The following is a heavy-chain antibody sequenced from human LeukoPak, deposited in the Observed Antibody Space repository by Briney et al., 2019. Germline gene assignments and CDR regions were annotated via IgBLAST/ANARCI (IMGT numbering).Heavy chain of an antibody. Sequence: GGSLRLSCSASGFAFGGFAIGWVRQAPGKGLEWVSSISGSGGNTYYADSVEGRFTVSRDNSKNTLYLQMNSLRAEDTALYYCARGRGGDYVPSRFDYWGQGTLVTVSS. V-gene: IGHV3-23*01. CDR2: ISGSGGNT. D-gene: IGHD4-17*01. CDR3: ARGRGGDYVPSRFDY. CDR1: GFAFGGFA. J-gene: IGHJ4*02.